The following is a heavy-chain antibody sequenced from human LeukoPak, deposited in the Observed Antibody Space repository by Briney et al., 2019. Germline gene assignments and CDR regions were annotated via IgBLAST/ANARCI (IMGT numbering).Heavy chain of an antibody. CDR1: GDTFSNKRSA. Sequence: SQTLSLTCALSGDTFSNKRSAWNWIRQSPSRGLEWLGRTYYRSKWYNDYAVSVKSRITINPDTSKNPFSLQLNSVSPEDTAVYYCARVNSWTEEPDTGFDYWGQGILVTVSS. J-gene: IGHJ4*02. D-gene: IGHD1-14*01. CDR2: TYYRSKWYN. V-gene: IGHV6-1*01. CDR3: ARVNSWTEEPDTGFDY.